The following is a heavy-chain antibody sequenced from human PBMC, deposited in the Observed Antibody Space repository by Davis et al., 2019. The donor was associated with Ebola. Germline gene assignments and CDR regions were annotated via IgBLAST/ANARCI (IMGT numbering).Heavy chain of an antibody. D-gene: IGHD4-17*01. CDR3: TSAYGDYDY. CDR1: GFTFSGSA. Sequence: GGSLRLSCAASGFTFSGSAMHWVRQASGKGLEWVGRIRSKANSYATAYAASVKGRFTISRDDSKNTTYLQMNSLKTEDTAVYYCTSAYGDYDYWGQGTLVTVSS. V-gene: IGHV3-73*01. J-gene: IGHJ4*02. CDR2: IRSKANSYAT.